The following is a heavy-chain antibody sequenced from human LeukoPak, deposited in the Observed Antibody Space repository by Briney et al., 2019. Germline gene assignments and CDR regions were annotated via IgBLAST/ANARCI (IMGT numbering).Heavy chain of an antibody. CDR2: IYPGDYDT. Sequence: ESLKLHCRCSGYSFHSYWLGWVRQMPGKGLEWMGGIYPGDYDTRYSPSFQSQVTISADKSISTAYLQWSSLKASDTAMYYCARPTNYGPHAFDIWGQGTMVTVSS. J-gene: IGHJ3*02. CDR3: ARPTNYGPHAFDI. CDR1: GYSFHSYW. D-gene: IGHD4-17*01. V-gene: IGHV5-51*01.